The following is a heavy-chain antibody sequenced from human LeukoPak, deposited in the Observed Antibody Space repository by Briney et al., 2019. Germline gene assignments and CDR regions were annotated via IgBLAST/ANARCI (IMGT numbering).Heavy chain of an antibody. V-gene: IGHV4-39*07. CDR2: IYYSGST. D-gene: IGHD3-9*01. Sequence: PSETLSLTCTVSGGSISSSSYYWGWIRQPPGKGLEWIGSIYYSGSTYYNPSLKSRVTISVDTSKNQFSLKLSSVTAADTAVYHCARDSAPGRYYDILTGYSPGGGFDYWGQGTLVTVSS. J-gene: IGHJ4*02. CDR1: GGSISSSSYY. CDR3: ARDSAPGRYYDILTGYSPGGGFDY.